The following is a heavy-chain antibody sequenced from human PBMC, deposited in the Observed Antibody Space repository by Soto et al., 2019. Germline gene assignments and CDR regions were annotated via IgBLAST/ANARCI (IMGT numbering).Heavy chain of an antibody. CDR1: GIIFSNTW. V-gene: IGHV3-15*01. Sequence: LRLSCTASGIIFSNTWINWVRQAPGKGLEWVGRIKSNTDGGTTDYATPVKGRFALSRDDSQNTLYLQMTGLKAEDTAVYYCARGVSFRWVSWGQGTLVTVSS. CDR2: IKSNTDGGTT. J-gene: IGHJ5*02. CDR3: ARGVSFRWVS. D-gene: IGHD2-8*01.